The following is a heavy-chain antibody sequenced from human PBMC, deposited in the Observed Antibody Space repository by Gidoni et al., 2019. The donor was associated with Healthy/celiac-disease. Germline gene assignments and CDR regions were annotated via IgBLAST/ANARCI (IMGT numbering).Heavy chain of an antibody. V-gene: IGHV3-30*03. D-gene: IGHD3-3*01. CDR1: GFTLSSYG. J-gene: IGHJ4*02. Sequence: QVQLVESGGGVVQPGRSLRVSCAASGFTLSSYGINWVRQAPGKGLGWVAVISYDGTKKYYADSVRGRFTISRDNSKNTLYLQMNSLRAEDTAVYYCARSPFDFWSGYYDYWGQGTLVTVTS. CDR2: ISYDGTKK. CDR3: ARSPFDFWSGYYDY.